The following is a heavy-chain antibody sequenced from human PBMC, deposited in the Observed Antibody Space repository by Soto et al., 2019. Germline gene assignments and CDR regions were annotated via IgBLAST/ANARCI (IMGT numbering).Heavy chain of an antibody. CDR3: MKVRDY. Sequence: EVKLVESGGGLVQPGGSLRISCKVSGFMFSDYAMTWVRQAPGKGLEWVSSIDKSGSDRDYADSVKGRFTISRDNSENTVHLQMDSLKVEDTALYFCMKVRDYWGQGTQVTVS. CDR1: GFMFSDYA. V-gene: IGHV3-23*04. CDR2: IDKSGSDR. J-gene: IGHJ4*02.